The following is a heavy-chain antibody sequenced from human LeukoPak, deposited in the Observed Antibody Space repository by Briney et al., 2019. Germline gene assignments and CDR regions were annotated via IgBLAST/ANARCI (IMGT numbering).Heavy chain of an antibody. CDR1: GGTFSSYA. V-gene: IGHV1-69*01. D-gene: IGHD2-15*01. CDR2: IIPIFGTA. Sequence: SVKVSCKASGGTFSSYAISWVRQAPGQGLEWMGGIIPIFGTANYAQKFQGRVTITADESTSTAYMELSSLRSEDTAVYYCARVGLYCSGGSCYSTAKRAEYFQHWGQGTLVTVSS. J-gene: IGHJ1*01. CDR3: ARVGLYCSGGSCYSTAKRAEYFQH.